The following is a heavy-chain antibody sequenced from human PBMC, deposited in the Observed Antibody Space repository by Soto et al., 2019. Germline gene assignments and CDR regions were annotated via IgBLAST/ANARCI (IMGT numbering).Heavy chain of an antibody. Sequence: EVQLVESGGGLVKPGGSLRLSCAASGFTFSSYSMNWVRQAPGKGLEWVSSISSSSSYIYYAGSVKGRFTISRDNAKKSLYLQMNSLRAEDTAVYYCARDLDSSIWYPYYYYCSMDVWGQGTTVTFSS. V-gene: IGHV3-21*01. CDR1: GFTFSSYS. J-gene: IGHJ6*02. D-gene: IGHD6-13*01. CDR3: ARDLDSSIWYPYYYYCSMDV. CDR2: ISSSSSYI.